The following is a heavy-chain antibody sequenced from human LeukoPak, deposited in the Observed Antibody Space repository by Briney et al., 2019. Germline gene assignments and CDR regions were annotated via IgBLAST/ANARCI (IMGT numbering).Heavy chain of an antibody. V-gene: IGHV3-21*01. CDR1: GFTFGGYS. Sequence: PGGSLRLSCTASGFTFGGYSMNWIRQAPGKGLEWVSSFGTRSTSIYHAGSVEGRFAISRDNAKNSLYLQMNSLRAEDTALYYCAREVSEGFDFWGQGTLVTVSS. D-gene: IGHD3-22*01. CDR3: AREVSEGFDF. CDR2: FGTRSTSI. J-gene: IGHJ4*02.